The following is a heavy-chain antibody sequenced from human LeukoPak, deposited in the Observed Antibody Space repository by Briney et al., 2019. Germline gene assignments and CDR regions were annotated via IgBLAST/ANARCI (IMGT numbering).Heavy chain of an antibody. V-gene: IGHV1-69*13. CDR3: AREPSSNWFDP. J-gene: IGHJ5*02. Sequence: EASVKVSCKASGGTFSSYAISWVRQAPGQGLEWMGGIIPIFGTANYAQKFQGRVTVTADESTSTAYMELSSLRSEDTAVYYCAREPSSNWFDPWGQGTLVTVSS. CDR1: GGTFSSYA. CDR2: IIPIFGTA.